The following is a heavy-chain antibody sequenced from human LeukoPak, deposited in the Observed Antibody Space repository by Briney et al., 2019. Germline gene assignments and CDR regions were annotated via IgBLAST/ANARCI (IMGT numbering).Heavy chain of an antibody. CDR1: CVAISSNY. J-gene: IGHJ6*03. V-gene: IGHV4-39*01. CDR2: VYYSGTT. D-gene: IGHD3-10*01. Sequence: SETLSLTCTVSCVAISSNYWGWIRQTPGKGLEWIGTVYYSGTTYYNPSLESRATISEDTSNNQSSLTFRSVTAADTAVYYCARQISDYYYYYIDVWGKGTTVTVSS. CDR3: ARQISDYYYYYIDV.